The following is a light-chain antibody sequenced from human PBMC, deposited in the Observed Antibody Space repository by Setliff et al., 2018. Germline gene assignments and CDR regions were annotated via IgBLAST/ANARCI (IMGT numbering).Light chain of an antibody. CDR3: VSYTTIRTYV. V-gene: IGLV2-14*01. J-gene: IGLJ1*01. CDR1: SSDVGAYSH. CDR2: EVS. Sequence: QSALTQPASVSGSPGQSITISCAGTSSDVGAYSHVSWYQQYPGKAPKLMISEVSNRPSGVSYRFSGSKSGNTASLTISGLQAEDEADYYCVSYTTIRTYVFGTGTKVT.